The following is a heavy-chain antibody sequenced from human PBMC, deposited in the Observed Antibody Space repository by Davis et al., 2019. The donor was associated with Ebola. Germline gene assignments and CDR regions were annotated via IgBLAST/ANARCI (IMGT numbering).Heavy chain of an antibody. CDR1: GGSFSGYY. D-gene: IGHD5-12*01. V-gene: IGHV4-34*01. Sequence: PSETLSLTCAVYGGSFSGYYWSWIRQPPGKGLEWIGEINHSGSTNYNPSLKSRVTISVDTSKNQFSLKLSSVTAADTAVYYCARYGRYSGYDVSDYWGQGTLVTVSS. CDR3: ARYGRYSGYDVSDY. J-gene: IGHJ4*02. CDR2: INHSGST.